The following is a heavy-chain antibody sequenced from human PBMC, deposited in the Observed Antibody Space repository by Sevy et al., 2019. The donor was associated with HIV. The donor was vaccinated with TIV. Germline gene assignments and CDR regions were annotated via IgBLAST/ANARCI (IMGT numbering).Heavy chain of an antibody. J-gene: IGHJ4*02. D-gene: IGHD3-22*01. V-gene: IGHV3-23*01. CDR3: AKEDTSGYF. Sequence: GSLRLSCAASTFTFHTYVMSWVRQAPEKGLEWVPTISASGGYTYYADSVKGRFTISRDNSKNTVYLQMNSLRDEDTAVYYCAKEDTSGYFWGQGTLVTVSS. CDR2: ISASGGYT. CDR1: TFTFHTYV.